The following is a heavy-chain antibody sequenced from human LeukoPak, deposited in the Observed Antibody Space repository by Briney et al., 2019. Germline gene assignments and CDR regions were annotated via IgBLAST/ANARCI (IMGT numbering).Heavy chain of an antibody. CDR3: ARDGIAGAGEFDY. D-gene: IGHD6-13*01. Sequence: GASVKVSCKASGGTFSSYAISWVRQAPGQGLEWMGGIIPIFGTANYAQKLQGRVTMTTDTSTSTAYMELRSLRSDDTAVYYCARDGIAGAGEFDYWGQGTLVTVSS. CDR1: GGTFSSYA. CDR2: IIPIFGTA. V-gene: IGHV1-69*05. J-gene: IGHJ4*02.